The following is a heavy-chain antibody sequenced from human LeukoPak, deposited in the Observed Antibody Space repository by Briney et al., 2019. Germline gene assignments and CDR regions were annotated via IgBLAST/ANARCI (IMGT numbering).Heavy chain of an antibody. CDR3: ARPLVVRGAFGALDI. CDR1: GYSFTSYL. V-gene: IGHV5-51*01. D-gene: IGHD3-10*01. CDR2: IYPGDSDT. J-gene: IGHJ3*02. Sequence: GESLKISCKGSGYSFTSYLIGWVRQMPGKGLEWMGIIYPGDSDTRYSPSFQGQVTISADKSIGTAYLQWSSLKASDTAMYYCARPLVVRGAFGALDIWGQGTMVTVSS.